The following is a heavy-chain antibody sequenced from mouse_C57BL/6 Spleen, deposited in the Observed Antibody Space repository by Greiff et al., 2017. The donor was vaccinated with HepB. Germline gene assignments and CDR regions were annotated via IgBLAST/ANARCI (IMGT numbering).Heavy chain of an antibody. Sequence: QVQLQQPGAELVRPGSSVKLSCKASGYTFTSYWMHWVKQRPIQGLEWIGNIDPSDSETHYNQKFKDKATLTVDKSSSTTYMQLSSLTSEDSAVYYCASNDGYYGGVVFDVWGTGTTVTVSS. D-gene: IGHD2-3*01. CDR2: IDPSDSET. V-gene: IGHV1-52*01. J-gene: IGHJ1*03. CDR1: GYTFTSYW. CDR3: ASNDGYYGGVVFDV.